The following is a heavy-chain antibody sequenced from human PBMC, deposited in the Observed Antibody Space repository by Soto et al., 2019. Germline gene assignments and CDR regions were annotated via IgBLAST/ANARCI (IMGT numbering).Heavy chain of an antibody. J-gene: IGHJ4*02. Sequence: ASVKVSCKASGGTFSSYAISWVRQAPGQGLEWMGGIIPIFGTADYAQKFQGRVTITADESTSTAYMELSSLRSEDTAVYYCARDRMVRGVPLYYFDYWGQGTLVTVSS. CDR2: IIPIFGTA. D-gene: IGHD3-10*01. V-gene: IGHV1-69*13. CDR1: GGTFSSYA. CDR3: ARDRMVRGVPLYYFDY.